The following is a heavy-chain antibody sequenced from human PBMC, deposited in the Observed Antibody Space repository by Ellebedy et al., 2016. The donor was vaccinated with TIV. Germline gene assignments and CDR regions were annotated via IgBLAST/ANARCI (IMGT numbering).Heavy chain of an antibody. CDR2: IYYSGST. V-gene: IGHV4-61*01. D-gene: IGHD1-26*01. CDR3: ARASIVGATDY. Sequence: MPSETLSLTCTVSGGSISSSSYYWSWIRQPPGKGLEWIGYIYYSGSTNYNPSLKSRVTISVDTSKNQFSLKLSSVTAADTAVYYCARASIVGATDYWGQGTLVTVSS. J-gene: IGHJ4*02. CDR1: GGSISSSSYY.